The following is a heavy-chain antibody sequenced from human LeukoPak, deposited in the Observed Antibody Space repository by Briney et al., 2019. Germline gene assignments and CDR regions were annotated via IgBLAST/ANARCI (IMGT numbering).Heavy chain of an antibody. J-gene: IGHJ5*02. Sequence: PSQTLSLTCTVSGGSISSGGYYWSWIRQPPGKGLEWIGCIYYSGSTNYNPSLKSRVTISVDTSKNQFSLKLSSVTAADTAVYYCARRREYSGYALGPVAGDNWFDPWGQGTLVTVSS. CDR2: IYYSGST. CDR1: GGSISSGGYY. D-gene: IGHD5-12*01. CDR3: ARRREYSGYALGPVAGDNWFDP. V-gene: IGHV4-30-4*08.